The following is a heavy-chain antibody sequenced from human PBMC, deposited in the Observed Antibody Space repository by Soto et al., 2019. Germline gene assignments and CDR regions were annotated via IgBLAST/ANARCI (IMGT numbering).Heavy chain of an antibody. J-gene: IGHJ4*02. CDR1: GYTFTSYG. CDR2: ISTYNGNT. D-gene: IGHD6-13*01. CDR3: AKGAAAGPYCDY. Sequence: ASVKVSCKASGYTFTSYGISWVRQAPGQGLEWMGWISTYNGNTNYAQKLQGRVTMTTDTSTSTAYMELRSLRSDDTAVYYCAKGAAAGPYCDYWGQGTPVTVSS. V-gene: IGHV1-18*01.